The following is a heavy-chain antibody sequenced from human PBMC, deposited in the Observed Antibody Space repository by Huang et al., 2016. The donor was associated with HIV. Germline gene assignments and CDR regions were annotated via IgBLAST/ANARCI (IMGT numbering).Heavy chain of an antibody. D-gene: IGHD2-21*01. Sequence: QAQVLESGGGVVQPGESLRLSCATSGFTFTSYGIHWVRTAPGKGLEWVAFIGNDGTNKNYIDPVKGRFTISRDNSKNTLFLKMNSLRPDDTAVYDCAKDVVVGPSGYYYMDVWGRGTTVTVSS. CDR1: GFTFTSYG. CDR3: AKDVVVGPSGYYYMDV. J-gene: IGHJ6*03. CDR2: IGNDGTNK. V-gene: IGHV3-30*02.